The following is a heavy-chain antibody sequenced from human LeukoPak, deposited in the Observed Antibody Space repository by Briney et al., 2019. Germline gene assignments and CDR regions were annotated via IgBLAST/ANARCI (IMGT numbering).Heavy chain of an antibody. CDR2: ISSNGGST. J-gene: IGHJ4*02. CDR1: GFTFSSSA. D-gene: IGHD1-26*01. CDR3: AKDVVGAINYFDY. Sequence: PGGSLRLSCAASGFTFSSSAMNWVRQAPGKGLEWVSAISSNGGSTYYADSVRGRFTISRDNSKNTLYLQMNSLRAEDTAVYYCAKDVVGAINYFDYWGQGTLVTVSS. V-gene: IGHV3-23*01.